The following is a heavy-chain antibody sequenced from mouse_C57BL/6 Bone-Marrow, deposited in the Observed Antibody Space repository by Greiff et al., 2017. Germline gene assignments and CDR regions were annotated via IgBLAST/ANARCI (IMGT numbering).Heavy chain of an antibody. D-gene: IGHD2-2*01. V-gene: IGHV1-69*01. CDR1: GYTFPSYW. J-gene: IGHJ4*01. CDR3: ASDGYDDYAMDY. Sequence: QVQLQQPGAELVMPGASVKLSCKASGYTFPSYWMHWVKQRPGPGLEWIGEIDPSASYTNYNQKFKGKSTLTVDKSSSTAYMQRSSLTSEDSAVYYCASDGYDDYAMDYWGQGTSVTVSS. CDR2: IDPSASYT.